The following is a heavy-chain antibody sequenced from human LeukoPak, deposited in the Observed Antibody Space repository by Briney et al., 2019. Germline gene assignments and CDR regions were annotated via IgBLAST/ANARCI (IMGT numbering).Heavy chain of an antibody. CDR2: IWYDGSNK. J-gene: IGHJ4*02. D-gene: IGHD3-9*01. Sequence: GRSLRLSCAASGFTFSSYGMHWVRQAPGKGLEWVAVIWYDGSNKYYADSVKGRFTISRDNSKNTLYLQMNSLRAEDTAVYYCAREPLRGQILTGYDFDYWGQGTLVTVSS. V-gene: IGHV3-33*01. CDR3: AREPLRGQILTGYDFDY. CDR1: GFTFSSYG.